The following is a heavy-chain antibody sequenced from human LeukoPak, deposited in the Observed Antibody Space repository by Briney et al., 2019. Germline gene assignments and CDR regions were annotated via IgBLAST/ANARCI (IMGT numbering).Heavy chain of an antibody. V-gene: IGHV4-4*02. CDR3: ARHNSGSYYPVAY. CDR2: IYYSGST. Sequence: PSGTLSLTCAVSGGSISSSNWWSWVRQPPGKGLEWIGSIYYSGSTYYNPSLKSRVTISGDTSKNQFSLKLSSVTAADTAVYYCARHNSGSYYPVAYWGQGTLVTVSS. D-gene: IGHD1-26*01. CDR1: GGSISSSNW. J-gene: IGHJ4*02.